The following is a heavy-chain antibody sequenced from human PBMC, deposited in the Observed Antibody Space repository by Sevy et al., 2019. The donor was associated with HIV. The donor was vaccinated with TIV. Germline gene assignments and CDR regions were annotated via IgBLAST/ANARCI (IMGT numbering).Heavy chain of an antibody. D-gene: IGHD6-13*01. J-gene: IGHJ4*02. CDR1: GFTFGDYC. V-gene: IGHV3-49*04. Sequence: GGSLRLSCTASGFTFGDYCMSWVRQAPGNGLEWVAFLKSDVYGGTVDHAASVRGRFVISRDASKTIAYLQMNDLKTEDTGVYYCTRWKAAQSIFDYWGQGALVTVSS. CDR2: LKSDVYGGTV. CDR3: TRWKAAQSIFDY.